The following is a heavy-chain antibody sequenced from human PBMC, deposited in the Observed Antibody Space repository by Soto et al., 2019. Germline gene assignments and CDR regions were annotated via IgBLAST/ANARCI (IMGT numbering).Heavy chain of an antibody. J-gene: IGHJ3*02. V-gene: IGHV4-39*01. CDR2: INHSGST. D-gene: IGHD3-10*01. Sequence: QLQVQESGPGLVKPSETLSLTCTVSGGSISSSTYYWGWIRQPPGKGLEWIGSINHSGSTFYIPYRKSRATMSVDTSKNQFSLNLRSVTAADTAIYYCARQRAWYGEWAFHISGQGTLDTVSS. CDR3: ARQRAWYGEWAFHI. CDR1: GGSISSSTYY.